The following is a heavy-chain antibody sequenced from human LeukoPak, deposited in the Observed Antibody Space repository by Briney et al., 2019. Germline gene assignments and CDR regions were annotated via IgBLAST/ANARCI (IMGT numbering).Heavy chain of an antibody. Sequence: SQTLSLTCAVPGGSISSGGYSWSWIRQPPGKGLEWIGYIYHSGSTYYNPSLKSRVTISVDRSKNQFSLKLSSVTAADTAVYYCARLGWRGATYYFDYWGQGTLVTVSS. CDR1: GGSISSGGYS. CDR2: IYHSGST. V-gene: IGHV4-30-2*01. D-gene: IGHD1-26*01. J-gene: IGHJ4*02. CDR3: ARLGWRGATYYFDY.